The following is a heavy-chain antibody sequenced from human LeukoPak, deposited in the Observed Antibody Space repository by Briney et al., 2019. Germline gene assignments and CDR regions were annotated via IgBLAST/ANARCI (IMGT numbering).Heavy chain of an antibody. CDR1: GFTFSSYE. J-gene: IGHJ4*02. CDR2: ISSSGSTI. CDR3: ARDRGYSSGWFDY. D-gene: IGHD6-19*01. Sequence: AGGSLRLSCAASGFTFSSYEMNWVRQAPGKGLEWVSYISSSGSTIYYADSVKGRFTISRDNVKNSLYLQMNSLRAEDTAVYYCARDRGYSSGWFDYWGQGTLVTVSS. V-gene: IGHV3-48*03.